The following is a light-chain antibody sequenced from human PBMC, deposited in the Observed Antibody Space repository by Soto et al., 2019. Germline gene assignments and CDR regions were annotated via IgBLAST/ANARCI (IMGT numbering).Light chain of an antibody. CDR3: SSYTRSSPVV. Sequence: QSALTQPASVSGSPGQSITISCTGTSSDVGGYNYVSWYQQHPGKAPKLMIYDVSNRPSGVSNRFSGSKSGKTASLTISGLQAEGEADYYCSSYTRSSPVVLGGGTKLTVL. V-gene: IGLV2-14*01. J-gene: IGLJ2*01. CDR1: SSDVGGYNY. CDR2: DVS.